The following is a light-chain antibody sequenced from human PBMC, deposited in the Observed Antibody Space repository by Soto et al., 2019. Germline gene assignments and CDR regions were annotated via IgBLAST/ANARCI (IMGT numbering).Light chain of an antibody. CDR2: AAS. CDR1: QGIGND. Sequence: IQMTQSPSSLSASVGDRVTITCRASQGIGNDLGWYQQRPGRAPKLLIFAASSLQSGVPSRFSGTGSGSEFTLTITSLQPDDFATYYCQQYSSYRTFGQGTKVDIK. J-gene: IGKJ1*01. CDR3: QQYSSYRT. V-gene: IGKV1-17*01.